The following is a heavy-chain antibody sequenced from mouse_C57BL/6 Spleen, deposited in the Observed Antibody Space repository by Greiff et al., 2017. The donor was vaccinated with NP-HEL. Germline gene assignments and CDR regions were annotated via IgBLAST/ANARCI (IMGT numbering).Heavy chain of an antibody. V-gene: IGHV5-4*01. D-gene: IGHD2-4*01. CDR1: GFTFSSYA. J-gene: IGHJ3*01. CDR2: ISDGGSYT. Sequence: EVMLVESGGGLVKPGGSLKLSCAASGFTFSSYAMSWVRQTPEKRLEWVATISDGGSYTYYPDNVKGRFTISRDNAKNNLYLQMSHLKSEGTAMYYCAREDYDYDAAWFAYWGQGTLVTVSA. CDR3: AREDYDYDAAWFAY.